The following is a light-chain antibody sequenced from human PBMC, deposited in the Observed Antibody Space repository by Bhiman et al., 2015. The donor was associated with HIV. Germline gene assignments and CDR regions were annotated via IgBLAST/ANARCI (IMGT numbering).Light chain of an antibody. Sequence: QSALTQPPSASGSPGQSVIISCTGTSSDIGRYNYVSWSQQHPGKAPKIIIYEVTRRPSGVPDRISGSKSGTSASLAITGLQAEDEADYYCQSFDSYLSGLVFGGGTKLTVL. J-gene: IGLJ3*02. CDR3: QSFDSYLSGLV. CDR1: SSDIGRYNY. CDR2: EVT. V-gene: IGLV2-8*01.